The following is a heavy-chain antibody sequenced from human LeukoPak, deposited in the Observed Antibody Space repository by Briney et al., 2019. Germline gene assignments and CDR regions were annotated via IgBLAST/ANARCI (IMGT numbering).Heavy chain of an antibody. J-gene: IGHJ3*02. Sequence: GGSLRLSFAASGFTFSDYYMSWIRPAPGKGLEWVSYINSSSSYTNYADSVKGRFTISRDNAKNSPYLQMNSLRAEDTAVYYCARDSADILTGADAFDIWGQGTRVTVSS. D-gene: IGHD3-9*01. CDR3: ARDSADILTGADAFDI. CDR2: INSSSSYT. V-gene: IGHV3-11*06. CDR1: GFTFSDYY.